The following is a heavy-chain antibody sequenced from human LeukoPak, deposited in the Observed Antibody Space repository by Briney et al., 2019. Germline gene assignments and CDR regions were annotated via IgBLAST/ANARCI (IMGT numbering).Heavy chain of an antibody. V-gene: IGHV4-4*07. CDR2: IYTSGST. D-gene: IGHD2-15*01. CDR3: ARDFEVCSGGNCYPTIDY. CDR1: GGSISGYY. Sequence: SETLSLTCTVSGGSISGYYWSWIRQPASKRLEYIGRIYTSGSTIHNPSLKSRVAMSVDTSKNQFSLKLISVTTADTAVYYCARDFEVCSGGNCYPTIDYWGQGTLVTVSS. J-gene: IGHJ4*02.